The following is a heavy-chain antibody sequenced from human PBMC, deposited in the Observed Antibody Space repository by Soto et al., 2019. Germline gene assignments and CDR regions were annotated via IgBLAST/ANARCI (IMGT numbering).Heavy chain of an antibody. CDR1: GYTFTSYA. J-gene: IGHJ4*02. CDR3: PTGPRQEY. Sequence: QVQLVQSGAEVKKPGVSVNISCKASGYTFTSYAIHWVRLAPGQRPEWMGWINGGDGNTKYSPKFQGRVTITRDTSASTAYMELSSLRSEDTAVYHCPTGPRQEYWGQGSLVTVSS. CDR2: INGGDGNT. V-gene: IGHV1-3*01.